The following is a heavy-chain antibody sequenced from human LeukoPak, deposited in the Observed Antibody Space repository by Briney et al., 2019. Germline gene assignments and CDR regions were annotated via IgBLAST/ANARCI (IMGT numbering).Heavy chain of an antibody. CDR1: GFTISRYA. V-gene: IGHV3-30*09. J-gene: IGHJ4*02. D-gene: IGHD5-24*01. Sequence: PGASLRLSCAASGFTISRYAMHWVRQAPGKGLEWVAVISYDGVNKYYADSVKGRFAISRDNSKNTLYLQMNSLRAEDTAVYFCTRVTDGEPPFDYWGQGTLGTVSS. CDR2: ISYDGVNK. CDR3: TRVTDGEPPFDY.